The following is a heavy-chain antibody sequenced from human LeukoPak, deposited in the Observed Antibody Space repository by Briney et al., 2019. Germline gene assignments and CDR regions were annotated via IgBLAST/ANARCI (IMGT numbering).Heavy chain of an antibody. V-gene: IGHV1-46*01. CDR3: ATESPRRQYYYDPNWFDP. CDR1: GYTFTSYY. J-gene: IGHJ5*02. Sequence: VASVKVSCKASGYTFTSYYVHWVRQAPGQGLEWMGIISPSGASTSYAQKFQGRVTMTEDTSTDTAYMELSSLRSDDTAVYCCATESPRRQYYYDPNWFDPWGQGTLVTVSS. D-gene: IGHD3-22*01. CDR2: ISPSGAST.